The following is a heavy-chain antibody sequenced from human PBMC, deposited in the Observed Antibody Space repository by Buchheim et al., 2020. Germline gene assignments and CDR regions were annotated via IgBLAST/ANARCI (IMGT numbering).Heavy chain of an antibody. D-gene: IGHD3-22*01. J-gene: IGHJ4*02. V-gene: IGHV3-21*01. CDR2: ISSTSSYI. CDR1: GFTFSSYS. Sequence: EVQLMESGGGLVKPGGSLRLSCAASGFTFSSYSMNWVRQAPGKGLEWVSSISSTSSYIYYADSVKGRFTISRDNAQNSLFLQMNSLRAEDTAVYYCARDINSGSPLFDSWGQGTL. CDR3: ARDINSGSPLFDS.